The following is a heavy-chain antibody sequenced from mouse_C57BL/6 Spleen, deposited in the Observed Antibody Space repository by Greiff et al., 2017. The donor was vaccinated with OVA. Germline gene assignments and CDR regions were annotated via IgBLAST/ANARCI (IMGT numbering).Heavy chain of an antibody. D-gene: IGHD1-1*01. Sequence: QVQLQQSGPELVKPGASVKISCKASGYAFSSSWMNWVKQRPGKGLEWIGRIYPGDGDTNYNGKFKGKATLTADKSSSTAYLQLSSLTSEDSAVYFCARMKITTVVAEAYWGQGTLVTVSA. J-gene: IGHJ3*01. CDR3: ARMKITTVVAEAY. CDR2: IYPGDGDT. CDR1: GYAFSSSW. V-gene: IGHV1-82*01.